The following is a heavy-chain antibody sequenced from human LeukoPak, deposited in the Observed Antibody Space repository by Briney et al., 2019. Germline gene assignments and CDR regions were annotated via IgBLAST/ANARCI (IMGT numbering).Heavy chain of an antibody. CDR1: GFTFSSYS. V-gene: IGHV3-21*01. Sequence: PGGSLRLSCAASGFTFSSYSMNWVRQAPGKGLEWVSAISGSGGSTYYADSVKGRFTISRDNAKQSLYLQMNSLRAEDTAVYYCARGTLYYGSESYDYWGQGTLVIVSS. J-gene: IGHJ4*02. CDR2: ISGSGGST. D-gene: IGHD3-10*01. CDR3: ARGTLYYGSESYDY.